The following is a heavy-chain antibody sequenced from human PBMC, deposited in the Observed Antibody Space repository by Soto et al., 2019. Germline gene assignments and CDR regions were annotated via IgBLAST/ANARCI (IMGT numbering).Heavy chain of an antibody. CDR1: GFTFTSAW. V-gene: IGHV3-15*07. Sequence: GGSLRLSCAASGFTFTSAWMNWVRQAPGKGLEWVGRIKSKTDGGKIDYAVPVKGRFTISRDDSENTLYLQMNSLTTDDTALYYCTTDQLSRRAFDVWGQGTMVTVSS. D-gene: IGHD3-16*02. CDR3: TTDQLSRRAFDV. J-gene: IGHJ3*01. CDR2: IKSKTDGGKI.